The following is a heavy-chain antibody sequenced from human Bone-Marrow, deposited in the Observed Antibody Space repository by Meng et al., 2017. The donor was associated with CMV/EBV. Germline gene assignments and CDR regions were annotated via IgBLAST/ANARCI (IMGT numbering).Heavy chain of an antibody. CDR2: ISSNGGST. D-gene: IGHD3-22*01. CDR1: GFTFSSYA. Sequence: GESLKISCAASGFTFSSYAMHWVRQAPGKGLEYVSAISSNGGSTYYADSVKGRFTISRDNSKNTLYLQMGSLRAEDMAVYYCARYYYDSSGYFDYWGQRTLVTVSS. CDR3: ARYYYDSSGYFDY. J-gene: IGHJ4*02. V-gene: IGHV3-64*02.